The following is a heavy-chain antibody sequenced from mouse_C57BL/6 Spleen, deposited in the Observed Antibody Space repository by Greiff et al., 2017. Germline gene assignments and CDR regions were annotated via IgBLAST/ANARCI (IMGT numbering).Heavy chain of an antibody. V-gene: IGHV1-42*01. D-gene: IGHD3-1*01. CDR3: ARGLRTGTYYFDY. CDR2: INPSTGGT. Sequence: EVQLQQSGPELVKPGASVKISCKASGYSFTGYYMNWVKQSPEKSLEWIGEINPSTGGTTYNQKFKAKATLTVDKSSSTAYMQLKSLTSEDSAVYYCARGLRTGTYYFDYWGQGTTLTVSS. CDR1: GYSFTGYY. J-gene: IGHJ2*01.